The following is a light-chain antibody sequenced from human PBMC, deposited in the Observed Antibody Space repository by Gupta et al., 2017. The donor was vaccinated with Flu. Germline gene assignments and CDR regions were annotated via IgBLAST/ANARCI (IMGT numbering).Light chain of an antibody. CDR1: SSDVGGYNY. Sequence: QSALTHPASVSGSPGQSITISCTGTSSDVGGYNYVSWYQQHPGKAPKLMIFEVTDRPSGASNRFSGSKSGNTASLTISGLQAEDEADYFCASYTTTSTWVFGGGTKLTVL. V-gene: IGLV2-14*01. CDR2: EVT. CDR3: ASYTTTSTWV. J-gene: IGLJ3*02.